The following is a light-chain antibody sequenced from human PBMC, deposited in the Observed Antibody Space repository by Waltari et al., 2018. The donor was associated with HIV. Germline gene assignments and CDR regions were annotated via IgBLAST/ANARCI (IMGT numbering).Light chain of an antibody. CDR3: MQALQTPFT. CDR1: QSLLHSTGYND. V-gene: IGKV2-28*01. Sequence: IVMTQSPLSLPVTPGEPASLTCRPSQSLLHSTGYNDLDWYLQKPGQSPQLLIYLGSNRASGVPDRFSGSGSGTDFTLKISRGEAEDVGLYYCMQALQTPFTFGPGTKVDIK. CDR2: LGS. J-gene: IGKJ3*01.